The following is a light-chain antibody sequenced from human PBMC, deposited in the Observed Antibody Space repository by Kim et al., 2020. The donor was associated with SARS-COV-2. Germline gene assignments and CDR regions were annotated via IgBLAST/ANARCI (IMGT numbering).Light chain of an antibody. Sequence: APGKTARITCGGNNIGSKSVHWYQKKPGQAPVLVIYYDSDRPSGIPERFSGSNSGNTATLTISRVEAGDEADYYCQVWDRSSDHVVFGGGTQLTVL. CDR2: YDS. CDR1: NIGSKS. V-gene: IGLV3-21*04. CDR3: QVWDRSSDHVV. J-gene: IGLJ2*01.